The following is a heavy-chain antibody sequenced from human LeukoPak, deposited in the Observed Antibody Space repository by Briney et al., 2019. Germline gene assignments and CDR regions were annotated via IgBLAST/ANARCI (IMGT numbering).Heavy chain of an antibody. Sequence: SETLSLTCTVSGGSISSYYWSWIRQPPGKGLEWIGYIYYSESTNYNPSLKSRVTISVDTSKNQFSLKLSSVTAADTAVYYCARGVDGYNSKFDYWGQGTLVTVSS. CDR3: ARGVDGYNSKFDY. D-gene: IGHD5-24*01. V-gene: IGHV4-59*01. J-gene: IGHJ4*02. CDR2: IYYSEST. CDR1: GGSISSYY.